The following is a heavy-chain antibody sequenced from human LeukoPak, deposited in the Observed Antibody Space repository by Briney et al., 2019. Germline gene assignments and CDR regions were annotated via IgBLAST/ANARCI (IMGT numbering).Heavy chain of an antibody. CDR3: ARDRPRYFDWSHLKANWFDP. V-gene: IGHV1-18*01. D-gene: IGHD3-9*01. J-gene: IGHJ5*02. CDR1: GYTFTTYG. CDR2: ISAYNGNR. Sequence: GASVKVSCKASGYTFTTYGISWVRQAPGQGLEWMGWISAYNGNRNYAQKFQGRVTMTRDTSTSTVYMELSSLRSEDTAVYYCARDRPRYFDWSHLKANWFDPWGQGTLVTVSS.